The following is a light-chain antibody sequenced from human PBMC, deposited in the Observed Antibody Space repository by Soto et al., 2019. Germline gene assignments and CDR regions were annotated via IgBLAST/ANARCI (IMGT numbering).Light chain of an antibody. V-gene: IGKV1-39*01. CDR2: AAS. J-gene: IGKJ4*01. CDR1: QGISSY. CDR3: QQSYRTPLT. Sequence: DIQMTQSPSSLSASVGDRVTITCRARQGISSYLNWYQQKPGKAPKLLIYAASSLQSGVPSRFSGSGSGTDFTLTISSLQPEDFATYYCQQSYRTPLTFGGGTKVEI.